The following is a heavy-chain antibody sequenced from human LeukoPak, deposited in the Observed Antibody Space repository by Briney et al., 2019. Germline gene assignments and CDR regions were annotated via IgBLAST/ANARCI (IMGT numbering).Heavy chain of an antibody. D-gene: IGHD1-26*01. CDR2: ISYDGSNK. Sequence: PGGSLRLSCAASGFTFSSYGMHWVRQAPGKGLEWVAVISYDGSNKYYADSVKGRFTISRDNSKNTLYLQMNSLRAEDTAVYYCASSGSYDDYWGQGTLVTVSS. CDR3: ASSGSYDDY. V-gene: IGHV3-30*03. J-gene: IGHJ4*02. CDR1: GFTFSSYG.